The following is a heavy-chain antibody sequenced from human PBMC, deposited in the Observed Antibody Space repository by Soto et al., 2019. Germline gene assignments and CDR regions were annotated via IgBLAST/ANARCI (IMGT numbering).Heavy chain of an antibody. D-gene: IGHD6-13*01. CDR3: AREHSSCWRVDY. Sequence: QVQLVQSGAEVKKPGASVKVSCKASGYTFTSYDINWVRQATGQGLEWMGWMNPNSGNTGYAQKFQGRVTMTRNTSSSTAYTELSRLRSEVTAVCYCAREHSSCWRVDYWGQGTLVTVFS. CDR1: GYTFTSYD. V-gene: IGHV1-8*01. CDR2: MNPNSGNT. J-gene: IGHJ4*02.